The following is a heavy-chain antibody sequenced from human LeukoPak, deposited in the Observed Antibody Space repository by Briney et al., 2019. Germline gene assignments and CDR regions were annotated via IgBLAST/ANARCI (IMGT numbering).Heavy chain of an antibody. Sequence: SQTLSLTCTVSGGSISSGSYYWSWIRQPAGKGLEWIGRIYTSGSTNYNPSLKSRVTISVDTSKNQFSLRLSSVTAADTAVYHCASSNALVWGYFDYWGQGTLVTVSS. J-gene: IGHJ4*02. CDR3: ASSNALVWGYFDY. V-gene: IGHV4-61*02. CDR1: GGSISSGSYY. D-gene: IGHD7-27*01. CDR2: IYTSGST.